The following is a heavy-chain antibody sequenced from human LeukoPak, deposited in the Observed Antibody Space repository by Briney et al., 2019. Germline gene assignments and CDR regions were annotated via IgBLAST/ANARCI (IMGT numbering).Heavy chain of an antibody. CDR2: ISSSSSYI. CDR3: ARVGYSSGWLRD. Sequence: GGSLRLSCAASGFTFSSYSMNWVRQAPGKGLEWVSSISSSSSYIYYADSVKGRFTISRDNAKNSLYLQMNSLRAEDTAVYYCARVGYSSGWLRDWGQGTLVTVSS. J-gene: IGHJ4*02. V-gene: IGHV3-21*04. D-gene: IGHD6-19*01. CDR1: GFTFSSYS.